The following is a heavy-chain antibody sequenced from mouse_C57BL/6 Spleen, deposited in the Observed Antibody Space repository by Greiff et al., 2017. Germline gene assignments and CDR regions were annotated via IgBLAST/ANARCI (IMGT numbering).Heavy chain of an antibody. CDR2: ISDGGSYT. Sequence: EVKLVESGGGLVKPGGSLKLSCAASGFTFSSYAMSWVRQTPEKRLEWVATISDGGSYTYYPDNVKGRFTISRDNAKNNLYLQMSHLKSEDTAMYYCAREVYYGSSYGAMDYWGQGTSVTVSS. CDR3: AREVYYGSSYGAMDY. CDR1: GFTFSSYA. J-gene: IGHJ4*01. D-gene: IGHD1-1*01. V-gene: IGHV5-4*01.